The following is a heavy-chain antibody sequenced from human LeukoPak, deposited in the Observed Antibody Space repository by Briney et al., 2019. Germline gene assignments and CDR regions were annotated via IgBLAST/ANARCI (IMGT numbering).Heavy chain of an antibody. CDR3: ARGIAGVGYFDY. V-gene: IGHV3-33*08. Sequence: GGSLRLSCAASGFSVSDYHMEWVRQAPGQGLEWVAVVWFDENNKYYGDSVKGRFTVSRDNSKDTLYLQMNGLRAEDTAVYYCARGIAGVGYFDYWGQGTLVTVSS. D-gene: IGHD1-26*01. CDR2: VWFDENNK. J-gene: IGHJ4*02. CDR1: GFSVSDYH.